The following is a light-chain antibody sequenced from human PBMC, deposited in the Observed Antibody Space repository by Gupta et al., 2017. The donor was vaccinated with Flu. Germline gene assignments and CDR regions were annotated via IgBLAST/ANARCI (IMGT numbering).Light chain of an antibody. Sequence: QSALAQPRSVSGSPGQSVTISCTGTSSDVGAYKYVTWFQQHPGKAPKLMIYDVSQRPSGVPDRFSGSKSGNTASLTISGLQAEDEADYYCCSYTGRYSGFVFGTGTNVIIL. V-gene: IGLV2-11*01. CDR2: DVS. J-gene: IGLJ1*01. CDR3: CSYTGRYSGFV. CDR1: SSDVGAYKY.